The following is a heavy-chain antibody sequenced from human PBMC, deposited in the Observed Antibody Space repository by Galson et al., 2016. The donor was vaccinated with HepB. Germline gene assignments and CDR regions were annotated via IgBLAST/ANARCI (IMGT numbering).Heavy chain of an antibody. J-gene: IGHJ4*02. V-gene: IGHV4-34*01. D-gene: IGHD1-7*01. CDR3: ARGKLELRVSDS. CDR2: INHSGKT. Sequence: SETLSLTCAVYGGSFRGYYWSWIRQPPGKGLEWIGEINHSGKTNYNPSLKSRVTISVDMSKNQFSLKLSSVTASDTAVYYCARGKLELRVSDSWGQGTLVTVSS. CDR1: GGSFRGYY.